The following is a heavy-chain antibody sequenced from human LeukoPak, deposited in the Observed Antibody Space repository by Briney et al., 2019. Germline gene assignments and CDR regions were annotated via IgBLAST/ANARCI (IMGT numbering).Heavy chain of an antibody. CDR2: INPNSGAT. CDR1: GYTFTGSY. Sequence: ASVKVSCKASGYTFTGSYMNWVRQAPGQGPEWMGWINPNSGATLYAQKFQGRVTMTRDTSITTAYMVLSRLRSDDTAVYYCASVKDIVVGGGPYYFDYWGQGTLVTVSS. V-gene: IGHV1-2*02. J-gene: IGHJ4*02. D-gene: IGHD2-15*01. CDR3: ASVKDIVVGGGPYYFDY.